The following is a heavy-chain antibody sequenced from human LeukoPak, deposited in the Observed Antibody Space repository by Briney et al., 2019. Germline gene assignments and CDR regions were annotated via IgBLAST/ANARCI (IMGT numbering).Heavy chain of an antibody. CDR3: ARLPLHSYFDY. CDR1: GYSISSGYY. Sequence: SETLSLTCAVSGYSISSGYYWGWIRQPPGKGLEWIGSIYHSGSTYYNPSLKSRVTISVDTSKNQSSLKLSSVTAADTAVYYCARLPLHSYFDYWGQGTLVTVSS. J-gene: IGHJ4*02. CDR2: IYHSGST. V-gene: IGHV4-38-2*01.